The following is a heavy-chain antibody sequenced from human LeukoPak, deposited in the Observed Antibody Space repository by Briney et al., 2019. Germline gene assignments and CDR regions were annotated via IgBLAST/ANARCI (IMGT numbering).Heavy chain of an antibody. CDR3: ARDSGTTGEVKFDP. CDR1: GGSFSGYY. D-gene: IGHD3-10*01. V-gene: IGHV4-34*01. Sequence: SETLSLTCAVYGGSFSGYYWSWIRQPPGKGLEWIGEINHSGSTNYNPSLKSRVTISVDTSKNQFSLKLSFVTAADTAVYYCARDSGTTGEVKFDPWGQGTLVTVSS. CDR2: INHSGST. J-gene: IGHJ5*02.